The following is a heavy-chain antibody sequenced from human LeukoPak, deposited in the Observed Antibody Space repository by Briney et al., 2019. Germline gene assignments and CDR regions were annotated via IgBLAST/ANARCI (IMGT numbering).Heavy chain of an antibody. CDR2: IKEDGSEK. CDR3: ARDPVNSGYYYAH. J-gene: IGHJ4*02. CDR1: GFTFSNYS. D-gene: IGHD3-22*01. V-gene: IGHV3-7*01. Sequence: PGGSLRLSCAASGFTFSNYSMSWVRQAPGEGPEWVANIKEDGSEKYYMDSVKGRFTITRDNAKNSLYLEMNSLRAEDTAVYYCARDPVNSGYYYAHWGQGTLVTVSS.